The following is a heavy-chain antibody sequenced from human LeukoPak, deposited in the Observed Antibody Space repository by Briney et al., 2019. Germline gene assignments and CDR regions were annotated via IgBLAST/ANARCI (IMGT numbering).Heavy chain of an antibody. CDR2: INAGNGNT. V-gene: IGHV1-3*01. CDR3: ARGYCSSTSCYFLPSHHYYYGMDV. Sequence: GASVKVSCKASGGTFTSYAMHWVRQAPGQRLEWMGWINAGNGNTKYSQKFQGRVTITRDTSASTAYMELSSLRSEDTAVYYCARGYCSSTSCYFLPSHHYYYGMDVWGQGTTVTVSS. J-gene: IGHJ6*02. CDR1: GGTFTSYA. D-gene: IGHD2-2*01.